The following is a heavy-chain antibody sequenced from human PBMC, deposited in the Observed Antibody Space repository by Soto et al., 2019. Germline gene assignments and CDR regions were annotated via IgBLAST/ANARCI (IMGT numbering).Heavy chain of an antibody. V-gene: IGHV1-3*01. Sequence: ASVKVSCKASGYTFTSYAIHWVRQAPGQRLEWMGWINAGNGNTKYSQKFQGRVTITRDTSASTAYMELSSLRSEDTAVYYCARGITLPTPLDYWGQGTLVTVSS. CDR3: ARGITLPTPLDY. J-gene: IGHJ4*02. CDR2: INAGNGNT. CDR1: GYTFTSYA. D-gene: IGHD1-20*01.